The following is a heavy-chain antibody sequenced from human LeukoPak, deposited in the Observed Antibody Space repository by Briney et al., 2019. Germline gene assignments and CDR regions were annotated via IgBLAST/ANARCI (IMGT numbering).Heavy chain of an antibody. CDR2: TYYRSKWYN. CDR3: ASHRSDYGDYLAAFDI. J-gene: IGHJ3*02. V-gene: IGHV6-1*01. Sequence: SQTLSLTCAIPGDSVSSNSAAWNWIRQSPSRGLEWLGRTYYRSKWYNDYAISVRSRITITPDTSKNQFSLQLKSVTPEDTAMYYCASHRSDYGDYLAAFDIWGQGTMVTVSS. D-gene: IGHD4-17*01. CDR1: GDSVSSNSAA.